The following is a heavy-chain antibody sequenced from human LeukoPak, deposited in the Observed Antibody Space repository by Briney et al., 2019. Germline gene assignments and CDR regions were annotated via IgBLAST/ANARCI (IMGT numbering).Heavy chain of an antibody. J-gene: IGHJ5*02. Sequence: GGSLKISCKGSGYIFTSYWIGWVRQLPGKGLEWMGIIYPGDSDTRYSPSFQGQVTISADKSISTAYLQWSSLKASDTAMYYCARHAGTMIKLNNWFDPWGQGTLVTVSS. CDR1: GYIFTSYW. CDR3: ARHAGTMIKLNNWFDP. D-gene: IGHD3-22*01. CDR2: IYPGDSDT. V-gene: IGHV5-51*01.